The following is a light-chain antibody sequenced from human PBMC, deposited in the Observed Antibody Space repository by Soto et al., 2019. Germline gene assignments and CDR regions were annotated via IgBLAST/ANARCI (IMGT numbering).Light chain of an antibody. CDR1: NIGSKS. Sequence: SYELTQPPSVSVAPGQTARITCGGNNIGSKSVHWYQQKPGQAPVLVVYDDSDRPSGISERFSGSNSGNTATLTISRVEAGDEADYYCQVWDSSSDHPDVVFGGGTKVTVL. J-gene: IGLJ2*01. CDR3: QVWDSSSDHPDVV. CDR2: DDS. V-gene: IGLV3-21*02.